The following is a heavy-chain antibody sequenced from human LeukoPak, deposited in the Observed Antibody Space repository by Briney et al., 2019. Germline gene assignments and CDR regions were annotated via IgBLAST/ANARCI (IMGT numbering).Heavy chain of an antibody. V-gene: IGHV3-23*01. CDR3: AELGITMIGGV. J-gene: IGHJ6*04. Sequence: GGSLRLSCAASGFTFSSYAMSWVRQAPGKGLEWVSAISGSGGSTYYADSVKGRFTISRDNAKNSLYLQMNSLRAEDTAVYYCAELGITMIGGVRGKGTTVTISS. CDR1: GFTFSSYA. CDR2: ISGSGGST. D-gene: IGHD3-10*02.